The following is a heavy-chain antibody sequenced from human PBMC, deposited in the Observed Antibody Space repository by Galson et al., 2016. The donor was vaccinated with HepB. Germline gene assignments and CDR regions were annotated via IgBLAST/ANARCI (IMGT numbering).Heavy chain of an antibody. CDR2: VDTSGST. D-gene: IGHD2-8*02. J-gene: IGHJ6*04. V-gene: IGHV4-61*02. CDR3: ARNVAVFAIRPYYYGVDV. Sequence: TLSLTCTVSGGSITSGSSYYNWIRQPAGKGLEWLGRVDTSGSTNYSPSLKSRVTLSLDTSKNQFSLKLTSVTAADTAVYYWARNVAVFAIRPYYYGVDVWGKGTTVTVSS. CDR1: GGSITSGSSY.